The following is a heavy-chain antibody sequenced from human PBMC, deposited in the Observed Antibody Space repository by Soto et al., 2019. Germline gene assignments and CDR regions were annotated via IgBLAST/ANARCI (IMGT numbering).Heavy chain of an antibody. V-gene: IGHV3-21*04. CDR1: GFNFNYYS. Sequence: GSLRLSCAASGFNFNYYSMNWVRQAPGKGLEWVSSISSSSSYIYYADSVKGRFTISRDNSKNTLSLHMNSLTAEDTAKYYCAKSRPSVEKTGDYVQNWGQGTLVTVSS. CDR3: AKSRPSVEKTGDYVQN. D-gene: IGHD3-10*02. CDR2: ISSSSSYI. J-gene: IGHJ4*02.